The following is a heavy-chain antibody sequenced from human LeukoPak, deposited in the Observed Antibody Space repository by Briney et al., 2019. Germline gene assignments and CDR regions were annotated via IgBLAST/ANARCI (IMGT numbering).Heavy chain of an antibody. V-gene: IGHV4-59*02. Sequence: SEKVSFNCTISGVSVSSNCWIWNRQPPGKGLEWIGYIYYSGSTNYNPSLKSRVTISIDTAKNQFSLKLSSVTAADTAFYYCVWGAHRLVFAYWAGSPGHRL. CDR2: IYYSGST. D-gene: IGHD6-19*01. CDR3: VWGAHRLVFAY. CDR1: GVSVSSNC. J-gene: IGHJ4*02.